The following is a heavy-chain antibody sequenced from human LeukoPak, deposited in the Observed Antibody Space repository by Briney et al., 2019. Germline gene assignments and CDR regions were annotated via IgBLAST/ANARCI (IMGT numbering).Heavy chain of an antibody. V-gene: IGHV3-23*01. D-gene: IGHD3-22*01. CDR3: AKSQYYYDSSGYYSGFDY. Sequence: GGSLRLSCAASGFTFSSYGMSWVRQAPGKGLEWVSAISGSGGSTYYADSVKGRFTISRDNSKNTLYLQMNSLRAEDTAVYYCAKSQYYYDSSGYYSGFDYWGQGTLVTVSS. J-gene: IGHJ4*02. CDR1: GFTFSSYG. CDR2: ISGSGGST.